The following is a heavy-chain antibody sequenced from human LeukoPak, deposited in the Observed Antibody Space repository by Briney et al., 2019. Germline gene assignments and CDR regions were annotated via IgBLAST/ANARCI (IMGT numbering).Heavy chain of an antibody. J-gene: IGHJ6*04. D-gene: IGHD2-21*02. CDR2: IYQDGNT. CDR1: GLTVSTNH. V-gene: IGHV3-53*01. Sequence: PGGSLRLSCAVSGLTVSTNHMSWVRQAPGKGLEWVSVIYQDGNTYYTDSVKGRFTISRDNSKNTLFLQMNSPRAEDTAMYYCARDREVVTAKAQMDVWGKGTTVTVSS. CDR3: ARDREVVTAKAQMDV.